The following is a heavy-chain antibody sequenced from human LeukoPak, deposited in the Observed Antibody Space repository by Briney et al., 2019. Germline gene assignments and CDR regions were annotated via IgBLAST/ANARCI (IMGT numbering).Heavy chain of an antibody. V-gene: IGHV1-69*04. Sequence: SVKVSCKASGGTFSSYAISWVRQAPGQGLEWMGRIIPILGIANYAQKFQGRVTITADKSTSTAYMELSSLRSEDTAVYYCARDRFSIPRVYSYGHGGGYFDYWGQGTLVTVSS. D-gene: IGHD5-18*01. CDR2: IIPILGIA. J-gene: IGHJ4*02. CDR1: GGTFSSYA. CDR3: ARDRFSIPRVYSYGHGGGYFDY.